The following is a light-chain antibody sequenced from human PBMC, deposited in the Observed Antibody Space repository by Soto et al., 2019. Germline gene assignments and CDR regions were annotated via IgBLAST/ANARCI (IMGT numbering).Light chain of an antibody. Sequence: QSVLTQPPSVSGAPGQRVTISCTGSSSNIGAGYDVHWYQQLPGTAPKLLIYGNSNRPSGVPDRFSGSKSGTSASLAITGLQAEDEADYYCQSYESSLVGVFGTGTKLTVL. V-gene: IGLV1-40*01. CDR1: SSNIGAGYD. CDR3: QSYESSLVGV. CDR2: GNS. J-gene: IGLJ1*01.